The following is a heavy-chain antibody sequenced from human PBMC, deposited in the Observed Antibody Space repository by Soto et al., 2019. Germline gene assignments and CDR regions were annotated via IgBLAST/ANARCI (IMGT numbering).Heavy chain of an antibody. D-gene: IGHD5-12*01. CDR2: ISWNSGSI. CDR1: GFTFDDYA. Sequence: DVQLVESGGGLVQPGRSLRLSCAASGFTFDDYAMHWVRQAPGKGLEWVSGISWNSGSIGYADSVKGRFTISRDNAKNSLYLQMNSLRAEDTALYYCAKARATIRHYYFGESVTGIHVPHFDYWGQGTLVTVSS. J-gene: IGHJ4*02. CDR3: AKARATIRHYYFGESVTGIHVPHFDY. V-gene: IGHV3-9*01.